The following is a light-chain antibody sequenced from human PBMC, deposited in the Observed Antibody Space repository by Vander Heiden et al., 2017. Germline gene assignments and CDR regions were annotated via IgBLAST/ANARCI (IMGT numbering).Light chain of an antibody. Sequence: AIRMTQSPSSLSASTGDRVTITCRASQGISSYLAWYQQKPGKAPKLLIYAASTLQSGVPSRFSGSGSGTDFTLTISCLQSEDFATYYCQQDDSSPRTFGQGTKVXIK. J-gene: IGKJ1*01. CDR2: AAS. V-gene: IGKV1-8*01. CDR1: QGISSY. CDR3: QQDDSSPRT.